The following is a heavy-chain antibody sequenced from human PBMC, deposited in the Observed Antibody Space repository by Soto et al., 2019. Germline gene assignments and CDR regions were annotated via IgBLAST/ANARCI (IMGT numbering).Heavy chain of an antibody. D-gene: IGHD6-6*01. CDR1: GGSISSYY. J-gene: IGHJ4*02. V-gene: IGHV4-34*01. CDR2: INHSGST. Sequence: SETLSLTCTVSGGSISSYYWSWIRQPPGKGLEWIGEINHSGSTNYNPSLKSRVTISVDMSKNQFSLKLSSVTAADTSVYYCAREGGWSSSKAFDYWGQGTLVTVSS. CDR3: AREGGWSSSKAFDY.